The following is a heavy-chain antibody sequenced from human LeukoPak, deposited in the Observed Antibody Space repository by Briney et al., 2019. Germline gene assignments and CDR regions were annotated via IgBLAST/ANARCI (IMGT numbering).Heavy chain of an antibody. Sequence: GRSLRLSCAASGFTFDDYAMHWVRQAPGKGLEWVSGISWNTGTIGYADSVKGRFTISRDNAKNSLYLQMNSLRVEDTALYYCVKDTTSVILSATDYWGPGILVTVSS. J-gene: IGHJ4*02. CDR1: GFTFDDYA. CDR2: ISWNTGTI. V-gene: IGHV3-9*01. CDR3: VKDTTSVILSATDY. D-gene: IGHD3-9*01.